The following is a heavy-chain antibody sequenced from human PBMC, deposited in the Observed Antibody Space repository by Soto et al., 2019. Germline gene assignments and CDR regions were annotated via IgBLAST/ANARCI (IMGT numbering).Heavy chain of an antibody. CDR1: GFTFSSYG. Sequence: GGSLRLSCAASGFTFSSYGMHWVRQAPGKGLEWVAVIWYDGSNKYYADSVKGRFTISRDNSKNTLYLQMNSLRAEDTAVYYCARRRRAGPGIAVAALDYWGQGTLVTVSS. V-gene: IGHV3-33*01. CDR3: ARRRRAGPGIAVAALDY. D-gene: IGHD6-19*01. J-gene: IGHJ4*02. CDR2: IWYDGSNK.